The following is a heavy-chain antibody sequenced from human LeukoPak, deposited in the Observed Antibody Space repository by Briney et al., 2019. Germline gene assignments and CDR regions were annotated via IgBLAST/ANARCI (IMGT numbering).Heavy chain of an antibody. V-gene: IGHV4-31*03. CDR3: ARRRGTAKTWFDP. CDR2: IYYSGST. Sequence: SQTLSLTCTVSGGSISSGGYYWSWIRQHPGKGLEWIGYIYYSGSTYYNPSLKSRVTISVDTSKNQFSLKPSSVTAADTAVYYCARRRGTAKTWFDPWGQGTLVTVSS. J-gene: IGHJ5*02. CDR1: GGSISSGGYY. D-gene: IGHD5-18*01.